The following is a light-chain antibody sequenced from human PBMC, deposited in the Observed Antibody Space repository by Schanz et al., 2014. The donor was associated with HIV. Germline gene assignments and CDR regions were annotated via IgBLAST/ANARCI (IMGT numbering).Light chain of an antibody. J-gene: IGKJ1*01. CDR1: ESVSSPY. Sequence: EIVLTQSPDTLSLSPGERATLSCRASESVSSPYLAWYQQKPGQAPRLLIYGASSRATGIPARFSGSGSGTDFSLTINTLQSEDSAVYYCQQYTASPRTFGQGTRVEI. CDR2: GAS. CDR3: QQYTASPRT. V-gene: IGKV3-20*01.